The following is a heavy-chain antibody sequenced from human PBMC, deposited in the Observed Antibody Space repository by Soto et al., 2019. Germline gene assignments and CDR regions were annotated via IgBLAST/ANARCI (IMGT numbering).Heavy chain of an antibody. Sequence: QVQLVQSGAEVKKSGASVKVSCKASGYTFTSHDINWVRQATGQGLEWMGWMNPNSGNTGYAQKFQGRVTTTRTTSISTAYMALSILRSEDTAVYYCARWDYGDYARFDYWGQGTLVTVAS. J-gene: IGHJ4*02. V-gene: IGHV1-8*01. CDR1: GYTFTSHD. D-gene: IGHD4-17*01. CDR3: ARWDYGDYARFDY. CDR2: MNPNSGNT.